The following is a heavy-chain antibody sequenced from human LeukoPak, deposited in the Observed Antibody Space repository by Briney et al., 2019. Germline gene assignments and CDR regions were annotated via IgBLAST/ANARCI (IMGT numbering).Heavy chain of an antibody. CDR3: AYSSGYQQH. J-gene: IGHJ1*01. CDR2: INHRGST. Sequence: NPSETLSLTCAVYGGSFSSYYWTWIRQPPGKGLEWIGEINHRGSTDYNPSLKSRVTISVDTSKNQFSLKLSSVTAADTAVYYCAYSSGYQQHWGQGTLVTVSS. V-gene: IGHV4-34*01. CDR1: GGSFSSYY. D-gene: IGHD3-22*01.